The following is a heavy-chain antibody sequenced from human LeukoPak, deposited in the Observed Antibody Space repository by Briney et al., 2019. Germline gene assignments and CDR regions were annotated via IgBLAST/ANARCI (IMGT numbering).Heavy chain of an antibody. J-gene: IGHJ6*02. CDR2: IGGSGTST. CDR1: GFTFSSYA. Sequence: GGSLRLSCAASGFTFSSYAMIWVRLAPGKGLEWVSAIGGSGTSTFYADSVKGRFTISRDNSKNTLYLQMNSLRAEDTAVYYCAKTSQGHPPYYCSMDVWGQGTTVTVS. V-gene: IGHV3-23*01. CDR3: AKTSQGHPPYYCSMDV.